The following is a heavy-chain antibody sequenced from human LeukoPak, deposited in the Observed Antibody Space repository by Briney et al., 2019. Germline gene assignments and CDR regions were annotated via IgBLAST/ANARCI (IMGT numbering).Heavy chain of an antibody. V-gene: IGHV1-69*13. CDR1: GYTFTSYG. D-gene: IGHD2-2*01. J-gene: IGHJ5*02. CDR2: IIPIFGTA. CDR3: ARDPVVVSAAMGSNWFDP. Sequence: ASVKVSCKASGYTFTSYGISWVRQAPGQGLEWMGGIIPIFGTANYAQKFQGRVTITADESTSTAYMELSSLRSEDTAVYYCARDPVVVSAAMGSNWFDPWGQGTLVTVSS.